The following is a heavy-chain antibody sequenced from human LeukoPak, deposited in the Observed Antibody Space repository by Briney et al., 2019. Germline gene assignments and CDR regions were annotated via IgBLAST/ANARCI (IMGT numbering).Heavy chain of an antibody. CDR2: ISSSSSDM. D-gene: IGHD2/OR15-2a*01. V-gene: IGHV3-21*04. CDR1: GFTFSRYR. Sequence: SGGSLRLSCAASGFTFSRYRMYWVRQAPGKGLEWVSSISSSSSDMYYADSVKGRFTISRDNAKNSLYLQMNSLRAEDTALYYCAKEDFGPEEDYYGMDVWGQGTTVTVSS. J-gene: IGHJ6*02. CDR3: AKEDFGPEEDYYGMDV.